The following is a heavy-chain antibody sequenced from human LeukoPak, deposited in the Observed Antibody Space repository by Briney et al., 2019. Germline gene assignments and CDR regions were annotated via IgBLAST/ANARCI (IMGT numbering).Heavy chain of an antibody. CDR3: ASGPLGYCSGGSCYSRATTDY. V-gene: IGHV4-39*01. Sequence: QPSETLSLTCTVSSGSISSSTYYWWGWIRQPPGKGLEWIGSINYSGNTYYNPSLKSRLTISVDTSKNQFSLKLTSVTAADAAVYYCASGPLGYCSGGSCYSRATTDYWGQGTLVTVSS. CDR1: SGSISSSTYY. CDR2: INYSGNT. J-gene: IGHJ4*02. D-gene: IGHD2-15*01.